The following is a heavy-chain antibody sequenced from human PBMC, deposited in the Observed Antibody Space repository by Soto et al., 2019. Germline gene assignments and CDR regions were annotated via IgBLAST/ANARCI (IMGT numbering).Heavy chain of an antibody. Sequence: GGSLRLSCATSGSMFNSYALSWVRQAPGKGLERVADMSSSGETFYADSVRGRFTISRDISKNTLYLQMDSLRGEDTAMYYCAKNVWGYWYFDLWGRGTLVTVSS. V-gene: IGHV3-23*01. D-gene: IGHD7-27*01. CDR3: AKNVWGYWYFDL. J-gene: IGHJ2*01. CDR2: MSSSGET. CDR1: GSMFNSYA.